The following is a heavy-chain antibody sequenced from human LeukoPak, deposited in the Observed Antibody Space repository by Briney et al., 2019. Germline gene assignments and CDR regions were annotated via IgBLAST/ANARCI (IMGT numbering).Heavy chain of an antibody. J-gene: IGHJ4*02. Sequence: GRSLRLSCAASGFTFSSYAMHWVRQAPGKGLEWVAVISYDGSNKYYADSVKGRFTISRDNSKNTLYLQMNSLRAEDTAVYYCARSSPGVNRSPIDYWGQGTLVTVSS. V-gene: IGHV3-30*04. D-gene: IGHD3-3*01. CDR1: GFTFSSYA. CDR2: ISYDGSNK. CDR3: ARSSPGVNRSPIDY.